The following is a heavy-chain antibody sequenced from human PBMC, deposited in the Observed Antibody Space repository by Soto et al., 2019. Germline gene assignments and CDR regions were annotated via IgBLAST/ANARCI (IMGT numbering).Heavy chain of an antibody. CDR3: ARMYAIPGWYYYGMDV. CDR1: GFTFSSYG. D-gene: IGHD2-15*01. J-gene: IGHJ6*02. Sequence: QVQLVESGGGVVQPGRSLRLSCAASGFTFSSYGMHWVRQAPGKGLEWVAVRWYDGSNKYYADSVKGRFTISRDNSKNTLYLQMNSRRAEDTAVYYCARMYAIPGWYYYGMDVWGQGTTVTVSS. V-gene: IGHV3-33*01. CDR2: RWYDGSNK.